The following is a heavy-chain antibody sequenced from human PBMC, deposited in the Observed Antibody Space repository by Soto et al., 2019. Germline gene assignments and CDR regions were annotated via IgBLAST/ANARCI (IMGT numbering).Heavy chain of an antibody. J-gene: IGHJ4*02. Sequence: QVQLVQSGAEVKKPGASVKVSCKASGYTFTSYGISWVRQAPGQGLEWMGWISAYNGNTNSAQKLQGRVTMTTDTSTSTAYMELRSLRSDDTAVYYCARASRGGDILTGYYNRPLTFFDYWGQGTLVTVSS. CDR2: ISAYNGNT. V-gene: IGHV1-18*01. D-gene: IGHD3-9*01. CDR3: ARASRGGDILTGYYNRPLTFFDY. CDR1: GYTFTSYG.